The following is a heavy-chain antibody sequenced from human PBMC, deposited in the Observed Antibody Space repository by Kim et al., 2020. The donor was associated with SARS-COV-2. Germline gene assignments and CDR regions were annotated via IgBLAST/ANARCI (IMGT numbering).Heavy chain of an antibody. D-gene: IGHD6-13*01. Sequence: GESLKISCKGSGYSFTSYWIGWVRQMPGKGLEWMGIIYPGDSDTRYSPSFQGQVTISADKSISTAYLQWSSLKASDTAMYYCARGTQGAAAVPYYFDYWGQGTLVTVSS. CDR1: GYSFTSYW. CDR2: IYPGDSDT. CDR3: ARGTQGAAAVPYYFDY. J-gene: IGHJ4*02. V-gene: IGHV5-51*01.